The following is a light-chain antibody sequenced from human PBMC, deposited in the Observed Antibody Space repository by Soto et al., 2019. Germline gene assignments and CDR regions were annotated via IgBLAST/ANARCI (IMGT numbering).Light chain of an antibody. CDR2: GNS. V-gene: IGLV1-40*01. J-gene: IGLJ2*01. CDR1: SSNIGAGYD. CDR3: QSYDSSLSAYVV. Sequence: QSVLTQPPSVSGAPGQRVTISCTGSSSNIGAGYDVHWYQQLPGTAPKLLIYGNSNRPSGVPDRFSGSKPGTSASLAITGLQAEDEADYYCQSYDSSLSAYVVFGGGTKVTVL.